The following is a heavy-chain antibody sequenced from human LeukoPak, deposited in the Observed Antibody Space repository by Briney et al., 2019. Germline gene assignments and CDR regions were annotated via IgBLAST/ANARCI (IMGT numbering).Heavy chain of an antibody. CDR2: IYYSGST. D-gene: IGHD6-13*01. CDR1: GGSISSYY. V-gene: IGHV4-59*08. Sequence: SETLSLTCTVSGGSISSYYWSWIRQPPGKGLEWIGYIYYSGSTYYNPSLKSRVTISVDTSKNQFSLKLSSVTAADTAVYYCARQYSSSWYVADYWGQGTLVTVSS. CDR3: ARQYSSSWYVADY. J-gene: IGHJ4*02.